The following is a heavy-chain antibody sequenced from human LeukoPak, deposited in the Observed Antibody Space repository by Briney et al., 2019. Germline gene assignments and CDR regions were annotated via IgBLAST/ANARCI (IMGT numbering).Heavy chain of an antibody. CDR3: ARERRGAFDI. V-gene: IGHV4-31*03. D-gene: IGHD5-24*01. J-gene: IGHJ3*02. Sequence: SETLSLTCTVSGGSISSGGYYWSWIRQHPGKGLEWIGYIYYSGSTYYNPSLKSRVTISVDTSKTQFSLKLSSVTAADTAVYYCARERRGAFDIWGQGTMVTVSS. CDR2: IYYSGST. CDR1: GGSISSGGYY.